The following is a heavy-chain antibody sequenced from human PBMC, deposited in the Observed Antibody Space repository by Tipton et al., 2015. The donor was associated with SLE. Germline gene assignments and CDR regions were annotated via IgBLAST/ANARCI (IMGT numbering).Heavy chain of an antibody. CDR2: VYYTGNT. D-gene: IGHD2-21*02. J-gene: IGHJ4*02. CDR3: ARDMDGFGDPNLFEY. CDR1: GGTITTSSYY. V-gene: IGHV4-39*07. Sequence: TLSLTCSVSGGTITTSSYYWGWIRQPPGKGLEWVGTVYYTGNTFYNPSLKSRVTISVDTSKNQFSLKLRSVTAADTAVYYCARDMDGFGDPNLFEYWGQGTLVTVSS.